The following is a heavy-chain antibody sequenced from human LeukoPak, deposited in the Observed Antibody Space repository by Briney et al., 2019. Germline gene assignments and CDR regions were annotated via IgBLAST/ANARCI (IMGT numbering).Heavy chain of an antibody. CDR3: ARDLGNTGWYTFDY. D-gene: IGHD6-19*01. V-gene: IGHV6-1*01. CDR1: GDSVSSINGA. J-gene: IGHJ4*02. CDR2: TYYRSKWYT. Sequence: SQTLSLTCAISGDSVSSINGAWNWIRQSPSRGLEWLGRTYYRSKWYTDEVSVKGRITINPDTSKNQFSLQLNSVTPEDTAVYYCARDLGNTGWYTFDYWGQGTLVTVSS.